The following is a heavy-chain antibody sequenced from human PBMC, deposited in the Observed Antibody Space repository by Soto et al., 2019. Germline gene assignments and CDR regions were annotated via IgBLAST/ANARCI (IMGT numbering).Heavy chain of an antibody. CDR2: IDTGGST. CDR3: TTYTGYRMDV. J-gene: IGHJ6*02. V-gene: IGHV3-53*02. CDR1: GFIVSSKY. D-gene: IGHD3-16*01. Sequence: EVQMVETGGGLSQPGGSLRRSCAVSGFIVSSKYMTWVRQAPGKGLEWVSVIDTGGSTHYADSARGRFTISRDSSKNTLYLQMNSLRAEDAAVYYWTTYTGYRMDVWRQVNTVTASS.